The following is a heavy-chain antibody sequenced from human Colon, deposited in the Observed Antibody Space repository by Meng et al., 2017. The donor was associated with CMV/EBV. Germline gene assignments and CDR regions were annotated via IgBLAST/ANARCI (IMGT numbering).Heavy chain of an antibody. D-gene: IGHD6-13*01. CDR3: ATGYSNSWYSFDY. CDR2: TNSDGRSP. Sequence: AASGFAFSGYWMHWVRQAPGKGLVWVSRTNSDGRSPSYVDSVKGRFTISRDNAKNTLYLQMNSLGAEDTAVYYCATGYSNSWYSFDYWGLGTLVTVSS. V-gene: IGHV3-74*01. J-gene: IGHJ4*01. CDR1: GFAFSGYW.